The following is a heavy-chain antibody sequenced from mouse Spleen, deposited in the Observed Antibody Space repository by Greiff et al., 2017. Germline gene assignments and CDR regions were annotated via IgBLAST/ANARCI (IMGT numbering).Heavy chain of an antibody. CDR2: INPSSGYT. CDR1: GYTFTSYT. CDR3: ARSYYGNYAFAY. D-gene: IGHD2-10*01. V-gene: IGHV1-4*01. J-gene: IGHJ3*01. Sequence: QVQLKESGAELARPGASVKMSCKASGYTFTSYTMHWVKQRPGQGLEWIGYINPSSGYTKYNQKFKDKATLTADKSSSTAYMQLSSLTSEDSAVYYCARSYYGNYAFAYWGQGTLVTVSA.